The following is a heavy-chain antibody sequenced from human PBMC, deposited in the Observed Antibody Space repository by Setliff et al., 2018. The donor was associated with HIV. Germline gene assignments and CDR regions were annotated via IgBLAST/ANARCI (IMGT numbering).Heavy chain of an antibody. Sequence: SETLSLTCTVSGGPISSAGGYFYSWIRHHPGKGLEWIGYIYYSGNTYYNPSLKSRFSISMDTSKNQFSLRVTSVDVADTAIYYCARGGRKDLADYWGQGALVTVSS. J-gene: IGHJ4*02. CDR3: ARGGRKDLADY. CDR1: GGPISSAGGYF. D-gene: IGHD3-16*01. V-gene: IGHV4-31*03. CDR2: IYYSGNT.